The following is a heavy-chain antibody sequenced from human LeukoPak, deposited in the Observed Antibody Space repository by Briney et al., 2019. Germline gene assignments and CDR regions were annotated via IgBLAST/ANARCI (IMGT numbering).Heavy chain of an antibody. CDR3: AATYSGNWEFDY. Sequence: ESLTLTCTASGFTISGHWLHWVRQAPGMGLVWVSRINERGTDSMYAESVKGRFTISRDNAKNTVYLQTNSLRAEDTALYDCAATYSGNWEFDYWGQGTLVTVSS. CDR2: INERGTDS. V-gene: IGHV3-74*03. CDR1: GFTISGHW. D-gene: IGHD1-26*01. J-gene: IGHJ4*02.